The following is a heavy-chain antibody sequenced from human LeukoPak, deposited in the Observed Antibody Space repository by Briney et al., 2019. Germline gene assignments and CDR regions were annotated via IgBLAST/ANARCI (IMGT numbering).Heavy chain of an antibody. CDR3: ATGAPYSSSWYSGGDAYGMDV. Sequence: ASVKASCKVSGYTLTELSMHWVRQAPGKGLEWMGGFDPEDGETIYAQKFQGRVTMTEDTSTDTAYMELSSLRSEDTAVYYCATGAPYSSSWYSGGDAYGMDVWGQGTTVTVSS. V-gene: IGHV1-24*01. CDR1: GYTLTELS. J-gene: IGHJ6*02. CDR2: FDPEDGET. D-gene: IGHD6-13*01.